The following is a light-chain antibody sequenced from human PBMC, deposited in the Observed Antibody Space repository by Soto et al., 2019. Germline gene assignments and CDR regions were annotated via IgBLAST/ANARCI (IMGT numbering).Light chain of an antibody. Sequence: DIQMTQSPSTLSASVGDRVTITCRASQSISSWLAWYQQKPGKAPKLLIYKASSLESGVPSRFSGSGSGTEFTLTISSLQPDDFATYYCQPYNSYPITFGQGTRLVIK. J-gene: IGKJ5*01. V-gene: IGKV1-5*03. CDR1: QSISSW. CDR3: QPYNSYPIT. CDR2: KAS.